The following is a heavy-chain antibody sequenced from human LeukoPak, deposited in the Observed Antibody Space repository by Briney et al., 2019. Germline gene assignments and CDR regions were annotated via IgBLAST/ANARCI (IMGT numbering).Heavy chain of an antibody. CDR1: GFTFSDYY. D-gene: IGHD4-23*01. CDR3: ARDLVVTPGWVSFDY. CDR2: ISSSGSTI. Sequence: GGSLRLSCAASGFTFSDYYMSWIRQAPGKGLEWVSYISSSGSTIYYADSVKGRFTMSRDNAKNSLYLQMNSLRAEDTAVYYCARDLVVTPGWVSFDYWGQGTLVTVSS. V-gene: IGHV3-11*04. J-gene: IGHJ4*02.